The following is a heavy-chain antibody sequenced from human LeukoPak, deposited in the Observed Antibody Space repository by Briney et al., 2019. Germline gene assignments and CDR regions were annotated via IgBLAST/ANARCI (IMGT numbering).Heavy chain of an antibody. Sequence: ASVKVSCKASGYTLTGYYMHWVRQAPGQGLEWMGGIIPNTGGTNYAQKFQGRVTMTRDTSISTAYMELSRLRSDDTAVYFCARDRDYYGSGTYYVDYWGQGTLVTVSS. CDR2: IIPNTGGT. V-gene: IGHV1-2*02. D-gene: IGHD3-10*01. CDR3: ARDRDYYGSGTYYVDY. J-gene: IGHJ4*02. CDR1: GYTLTGYY.